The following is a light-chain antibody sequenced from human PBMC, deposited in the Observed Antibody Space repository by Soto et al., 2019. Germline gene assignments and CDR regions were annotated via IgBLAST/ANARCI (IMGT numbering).Light chain of an antibody. CDR2: DTS. Sequence: DLQMTQSPSSLSASVGDRVTITCRASETVFNYLNWYQLKPGKAPNLLIYDTSSLQSGVSSRFSGSGSVTDFTLTISTLQPEDSATYYCQQSYTTPWTFGQGTKVEIK. CDR1: ETVFNY. J-gene: IGKJ1*01. V-gene: IGKV1-39*01. CDR3: QQSYTTPWT.